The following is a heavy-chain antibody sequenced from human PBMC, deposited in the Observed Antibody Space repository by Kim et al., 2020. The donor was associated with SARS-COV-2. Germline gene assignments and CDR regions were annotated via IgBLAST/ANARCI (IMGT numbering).Heavy chain of an antibody. CDR3: ARRIKLWAQDGAFDI. D-gene: IGHD5-18*01. CDR1: GYSFTSYW. J-gene: IGHJ3*02. CDR2: IYPGDSDT. V-gene: IGHV5-51*01. Sequence: GESLKISCKGSGYSFTSYWIGWVRQIPGKGLGWMGIIYPGDSDTRYSPSFQGQVTISADKTISTANLQWSSLKASDTAMYYSARRIKLWAQDGAFDIWGQGTMVTVSS.